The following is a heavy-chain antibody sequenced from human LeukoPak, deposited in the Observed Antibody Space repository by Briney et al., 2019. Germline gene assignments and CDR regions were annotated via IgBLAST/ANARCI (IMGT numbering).Heavy chain of an antibody. D-gene: IGHD6-13*01. V-gene: IGHV3-23*01. CDR1: GFSFSTYA. J-gene: IGHJ4*02. CDR2: IGSGSGRTT. Sequence: GGSLRLSCVVSGFSFSTYAMTWVRQAPGKGLEWVASIGSGSGRTTYYVDSVKGRFTISRDNSKDTLYLQMNNLRAEDTAVYYCVKSTGWYSSSWYLMYWGQGILVTVSS. CDR3: VKSTGWYSSSWYLMY.